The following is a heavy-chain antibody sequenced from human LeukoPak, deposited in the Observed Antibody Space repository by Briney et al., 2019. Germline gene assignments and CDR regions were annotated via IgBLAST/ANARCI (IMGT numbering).Heavy chain of an antibody. Sequence: PGGSLRLSCAASGFTFSSYAMHWVRQAPGKGLEWVARIKSKDDGETIDYNAPVKGRFTISRDDSKNTLYLEMNSLTNEDTAMYYCTVRSSIWSQGTLVTVSS. J-gene: IGHJ4*02. D-gene: IGHD6-13*01. CDR3: TVRSSI. V-gene: IGHV3-15*01. CDR1: GFTFSSYA. CDR2: IKSKDDGETI.